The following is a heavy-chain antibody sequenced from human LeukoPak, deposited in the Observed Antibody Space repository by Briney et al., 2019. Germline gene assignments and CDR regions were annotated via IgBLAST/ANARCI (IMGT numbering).Heavy chain of an antibody. J-gene: IGHJ6*02. Sequence: ASVTVSCKASGYTFTSYDINWVRQATGQGLEWMGWMNPNSGNTGYAQKFQGRVTMTRNTSISTAYMELRSLRSDDTAVYYCARDCSSTSCYDDYYYYYGMDVWGQGTTVTVSS. CDR1: GYTFTSYD. CDR2: MNPNSGNT. CDR3: ARDCSSTSCYDDYYYYYGMDV. V-gene: IGHV1-8*01. D-gene: IGHD2-2*01.